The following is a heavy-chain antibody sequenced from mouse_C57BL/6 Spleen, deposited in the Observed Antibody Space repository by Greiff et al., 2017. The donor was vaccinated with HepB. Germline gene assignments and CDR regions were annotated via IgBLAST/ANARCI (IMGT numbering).Heavy chain of an antibody. J-gene: IGHJ4*01. D-gene: IGHD1-1*01. V-gene: IGHV1-22*01. CDR3: ASSSSYYYVMDY. Sequence: EVQLQESGPELVKPGASVKMSCKASGYTFTDYNMHWVKQSHGKSLEWIGYINPYNVGTSYNQKFKGKATLTVNKSASTAYMELRSLTSEDSAVYYCASSSSYYYVMDYWGQVTSVTVSS. CDR1: GYTFTDYN. CDR2: INPYNVGT.